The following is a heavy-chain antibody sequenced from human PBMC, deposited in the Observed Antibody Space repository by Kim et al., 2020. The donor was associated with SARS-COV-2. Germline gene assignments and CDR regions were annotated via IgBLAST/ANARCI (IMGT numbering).Heavy chain of an antibody. V-gene: IGHV4-34*01. Sequence: SETLSLTCAVYGGSFSGYYWSWIRQPPGKGLEWIGEINHSGSTNYNPSLKSRVTISVDTSKNQFSLKLSSVTAADTAVYYCARGPRFPYYGSGSYKYWG. CDR2: INHSGST. J-gene: IGHJ4*01. CDR1: GGSFSGYY. CDR3: ARGPRFPYYGSGSYKY. D-gene: IGHD3-10*01.